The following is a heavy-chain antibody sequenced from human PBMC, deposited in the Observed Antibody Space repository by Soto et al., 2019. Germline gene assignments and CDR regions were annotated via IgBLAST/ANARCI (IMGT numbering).Heavy chain of an antibody. CDR3: VRGDREDIAVVVGARPGEYGMDV. V-gene: IGHV3-23*01. CDR1: GFTFSSYA. J-gene: IGHJ6*02. D-gene: IGHD2-15*01. CDR2: ISGSGGSA. Sequence: GGSLRLSCAASGFTFSSYAMSWVRQAPGKGLEWVSAISGSGGSAYYADSVKGRFTISRDNSKNTLYLQMNSLRAEDTAVYYCVRGDREDIAVVVGARPGEYGMDVCGHGTTVTVSS.